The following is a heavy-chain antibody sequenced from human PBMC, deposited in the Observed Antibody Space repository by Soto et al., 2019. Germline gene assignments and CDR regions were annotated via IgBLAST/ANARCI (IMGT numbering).Heavy chain of an antibody. CDR2: FDPEDGET. CDR3: ATVPSGSRLQPDDAFDI. CDR1: GYTLTELS. J-gene: IGHJ3*02. Sequence: ASVKVSCKVSGYTLTELSMHWVRQAPGKGLEWMGGFDPEDGETIYAQKFQGRVTMTEDTSTGTAYMELSSLRSEDTAVYYCATVPSGSRLQPDDAFDIWGQGTMVTVSS. V-gene: IGHV1-24*01. D-gene: IGHD1-26*01.